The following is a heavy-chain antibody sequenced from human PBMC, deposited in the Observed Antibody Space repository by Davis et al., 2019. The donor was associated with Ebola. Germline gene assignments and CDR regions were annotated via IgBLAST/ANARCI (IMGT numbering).Heavy chain of an antibody. CDR3: ARGTPTNFDY. Sequence: PSETLSLTCAISGDSVSSDSATWNWIRQSPSRGLEWLGRTYYRSKWYNDYTVSVKSLITVNPDTSKNQFSLQLNSVTPEDTAVYYCARGTPTNFDYWGQGTLVTVSS. V-gene: IGHV6-1*01. J-gene: IGHJ4*02. CDR1: GDSVSSDSAT. D-gene: IGHD2-2*01. CDR2: TYYRSKWYN.